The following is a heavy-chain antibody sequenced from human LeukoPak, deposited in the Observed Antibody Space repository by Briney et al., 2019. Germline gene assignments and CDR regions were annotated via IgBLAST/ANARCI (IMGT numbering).Heavy chain of an antibody. V-gene: IGHV4-34*01. D-gene: IGHD6-6*01. Sequence: SETLSLTCAVYGGSFSDYYWSWIRQPPGKGLEWIGEINHSGSTNYNPSLKSRVTISVDTSKNQFSLKLSSVTAAGTAVYYCARAERIAAHYWGQGTLVTVSS. CDR3: ARAERIAAHY. CDR1: GGSFSDYY. CDR2: INHSGST. J-gene: IGHJ4*02.